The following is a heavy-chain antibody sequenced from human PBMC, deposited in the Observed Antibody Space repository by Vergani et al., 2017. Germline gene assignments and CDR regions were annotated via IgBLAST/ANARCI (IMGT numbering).Heavy chain of an antibody. J-gene: IGHJ4*02. V-gene: IGHV3-23*01. CDR3: GRGIDNYN. CDR1: GFTFSSHA. D-gene: IGHD5-24*01. CDR2: SKNTGDST. Sequence: EVQLLQSEGAVVQPGGSLRLSCVASGFTFSSHAMSWVRQGHGQGLEWVSSSKNTGDSTHYANSVKGRITISRDNSKNTLYLQMNSLSVEDTAVYYCGRGIDNYNWGQGTLVTVSS.